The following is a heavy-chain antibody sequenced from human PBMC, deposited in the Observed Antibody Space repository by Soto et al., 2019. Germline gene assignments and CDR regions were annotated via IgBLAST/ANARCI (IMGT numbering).Heavy chain of an antibody. CDR2: IIPIFGTA. Sequence: QVQLVQSGAEVKKPGSSVKVSCKASGGTFSSYAISWVRQAPGQGLEWMGGIIPIFGTANYAQKFQGRVTITADESTTTAYRERSSLRSEDTAVYYCASPPSSNRYYYGMDVWGQGTTVTVSS. V-gene: IGHV1-69*12. CDR3: ASPPSSNRYYYGMDV. CDR1: GGTFSSYA. D-gene: IGHD4-4*01. J-gene: IGHJ6*02.